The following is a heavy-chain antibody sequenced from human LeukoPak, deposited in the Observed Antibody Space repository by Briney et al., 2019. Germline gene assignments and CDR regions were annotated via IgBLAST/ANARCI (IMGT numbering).Heavy chain of an antibody. J-gene: IGHJ4*02. CDR3: ARVVGSYGPYFDY. D-gene: IGHD5-18*01. V-gene: IGHV3-30-3*01. Sequence: GGSLRLSCAASGFTFSSYAMHWVRQAPGKGLEWVAVISYDGSNKYYADSVKGRFTISRDNSKNTLYLQMNSLRAEDTAVYYCARVVGSYGPYFDYWGQGTLVTVSS. CDR1: GFTFSSYA. CDR2: ISYDGSNK.